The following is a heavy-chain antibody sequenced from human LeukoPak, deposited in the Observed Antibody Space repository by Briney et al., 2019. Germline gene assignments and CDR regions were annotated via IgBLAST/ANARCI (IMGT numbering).Heavy chain of an antibody. CDR3: AKGLHGYDFDY. V-gene: IGHV3-23*01. CDR1: GFTFSSYW. J-gene: IGHJ4*02. CDR2: ISASGGST. D-gene: IGHD5-12*01. Sequence: GGSLRLSCAASGFTFSSYWMSWVRQAPGKGLEWVSSISASGGSTYYAGSVKGRFTISRDNPENTLFLQLNSLRAEDTAVYYCAKGLHGYDFDYWGQGALVSVSS.